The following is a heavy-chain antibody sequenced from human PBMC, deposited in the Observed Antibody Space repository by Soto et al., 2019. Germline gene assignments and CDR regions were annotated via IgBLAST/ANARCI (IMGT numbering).Heavy chain of an antibody. J-gene: IGHJ4*02. Sequence: QVQLVQSGAEVKKPGSSVKVSCKASGGTFSSYAISWVRQSPGQGLEWMGGIIPIFGTANYAQKFQGRVTITADESTSTAYMELSSLRSEDTGVYYCARGVRRYDFWSGYWNYYFDYWGQGTLVTVSS. V-gene: IGHV1-69*01. CDR1: GGTFSSYA. D-gene: IGHD3-3*01. CDR2: IIPIFGTA. CDR3: ARGVRRYDFWSGYWNYYFDY.